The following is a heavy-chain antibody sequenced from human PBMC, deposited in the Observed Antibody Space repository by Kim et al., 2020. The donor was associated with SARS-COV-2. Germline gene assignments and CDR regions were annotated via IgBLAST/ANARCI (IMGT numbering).Heavy chain of an antibody. Sequence: ASVKVCCKASGYTFTSYDINWVRQATGQGLEWMGWMNPNSGNTGYAQKFQGRVTMTRNTSISTAYMELSSLRSEDTAVYYCARVPAAGTIFGVVIKRYYGMDVWGQGTTVTVSS. CDR3: ARVPAAGTIFGVVIKRYYGMDV. CDR2: MNPNSGNT. V-gene: IGHV1-8*01. D-gene: IGHD3-3*01. CDR1: GYTFTSYD. J-gene: IGHJ6*02.